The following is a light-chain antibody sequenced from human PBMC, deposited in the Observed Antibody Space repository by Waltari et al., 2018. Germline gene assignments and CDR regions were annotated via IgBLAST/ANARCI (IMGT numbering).Light chain of an antibody. J-gene: IGKJ4*01. CDR2: GAS. Sequence: EIVMTQSPATLSVSRGGSATLSCRASLSIDDSLAWYQQKPGHPPRLLIQGASTRDTGITVRFSGSGSGTDFTLTITGLQSEDFAVYFCQQYNQWPLTFGRGTKVEIK. CDR1: LSIDDS. CDR3: QQYNQWPLT. V-gene: IGKV3-15*01.